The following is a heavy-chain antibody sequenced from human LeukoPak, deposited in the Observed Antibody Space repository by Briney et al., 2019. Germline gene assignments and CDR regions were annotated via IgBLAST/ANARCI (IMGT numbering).Heavy chain of an antibody. CDR2: ININGRNT. J-gene: IGHJ4*02. Sequence: GRTLRLSCAASGFTFSSFWMFWVPEAPGRGLWWVSRININGRNTTYADSLRGGFTFARDNPKNRLYLQMNRLRARATAVYFCARDFHWNQLTLWGEGTL. V-gene: IGHV3-74*01. D-gene: IGHD1-1*01. CDR3: ARDFHWNQLTL. CDR1: GFTFSSFW.